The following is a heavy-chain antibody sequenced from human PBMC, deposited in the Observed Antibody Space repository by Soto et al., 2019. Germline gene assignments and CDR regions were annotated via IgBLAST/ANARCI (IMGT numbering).Heavy chain of an antibody. CDR2: INAGNGNT. J-gene: IGHJ1*01. Sequence: QAPLVQSGAEVRKPGASVKVSCKASGFTFTDYALHWVRQAPGQRLEWMGWINAGNGNTKCSEKFQGRVTITRDTSANTAYMELSSLTSEDAAMYYCAREFPALSSTWREHFQPWGQGTLLTVSS. V-gene: IGHV1-3*01. D-gene: IGHD6-13*01. CDR1: GFTFTDYA. CDR3: AREFPALSSTWREHFQP.